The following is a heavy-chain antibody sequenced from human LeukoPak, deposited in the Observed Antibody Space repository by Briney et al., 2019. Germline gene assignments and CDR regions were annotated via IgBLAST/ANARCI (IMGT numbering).Heavy chain of an antibody. CDR2: IGSDGKT. CDR3: ARDLHLYVAMDV. V-gene: IGHV3-23*01. CDR1: GFPFSSYA. J-gene: IGHJ6*02. D-gene: IGHD3-3*02. Sequence: GGSLRHFCEASGFPFSSYAMTWVRQAPGKGLEWVSSIGSDGKTHYSESVKGRFVISRDNFGGMVFLQLNSLRVEDTALYYCARDLHLYVAMDVWGQGTTVTVSS.